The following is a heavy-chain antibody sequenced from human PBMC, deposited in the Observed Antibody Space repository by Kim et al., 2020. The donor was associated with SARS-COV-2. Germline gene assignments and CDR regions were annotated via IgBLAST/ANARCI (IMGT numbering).Heavy chain of an antibody. CDR1: GDSVSSNSAA. Sequence: SQTLSLTCAISGDSVSSNSAAWNWIRQSPSRGLEWLGRTYYRSKWYNDYAVSVKSRITINPDTSKNQFSLQLNSVTPEDTAVYYCARSTTNRPTKKLYCGGDCTMSFDYWGQGTLVTVSS. CDR2: TYYRSKWYN. D-gene: IGHD2-21*02. J-gene: IGHJ4*02. V-gene: IGHV6-1*01. CDR3: ARSTTNRPTKKLYCGGDCTMSFDY.